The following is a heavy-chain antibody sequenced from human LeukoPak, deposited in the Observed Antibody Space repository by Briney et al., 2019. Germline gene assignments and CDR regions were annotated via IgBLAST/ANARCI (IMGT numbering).Heavy chain of an antibody. D-gene: IGHD3-3*01. V-gene: IGHV5-51*01. CDR2: IYPGDSDT. J-gene: IGHJ4*02. CDR1: GYSFTSYW. Sequence: GESLKISCKGSGYSFTSYWIGWVRQMPGKGLEWMGIIYPGDSDTRYSPSFQGQVTISADKSISTAYLQWSSLKASDTAMYYCARLHHSYDFWSGYYFDYWGQGTLVTVSS. CDR3: ARLHHSYDFWSGYYFDY.